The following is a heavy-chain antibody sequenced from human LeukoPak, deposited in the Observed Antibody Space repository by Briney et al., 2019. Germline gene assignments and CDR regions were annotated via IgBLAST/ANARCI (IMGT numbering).Heavy chain of an antibody. D-gene: IGHD3-16*02. Sequence: ASVKVSCKASGYTFTSYGISWVRQAPGQGLEWMGWISAYNGNTNYAQKLQGRVTMTTDTSTSTAYMELRSLRSDDTAVYYCARADYDFWSCYYLGDYVWGRYRFRRGFDYWGQGTLVTVSS. J-gene: IGHJ4*02. CDR2: ISAYNGNT. CDR1: GYTFTSYG. V-gene: IGHV1-18*01. CDR3: ARADYDFWSCYYLGDYVWGRYRFRRGFDY.